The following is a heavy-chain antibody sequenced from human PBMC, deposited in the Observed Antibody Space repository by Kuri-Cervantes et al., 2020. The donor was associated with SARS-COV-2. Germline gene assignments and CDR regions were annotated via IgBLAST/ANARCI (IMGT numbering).Heavy chain of an antibody. V-gene: IGHV1-18*01. CDR2: ISAYNGNT. J-gene: IGHJ2*01. D-gene: IGHD3-22*01. CDR3: AKLPITMIVVVITPHWYFDL. Sequence: ASVKVSCKASGYTFTSYGISWVRQAPGQGLEWMGWISAYNGNTNYAQKLQGRVTMTTDTSTSTAYMELSSLRSEDTAVYYCAKLPITMIVVVITPHWYFDLWGRGTLVTVSS. CDR1: GYTFTSYG.